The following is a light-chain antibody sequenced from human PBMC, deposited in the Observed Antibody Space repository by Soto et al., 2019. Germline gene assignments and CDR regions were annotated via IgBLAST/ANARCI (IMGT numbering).Light chain of an antibody. CDR3: QQCGNLPPT. V-gene: IGKV1-33*01. Sequence: DIQMTQSPSSLSASVGDRVTITCQASQDISNHLNWYQQTSGKAPKLLIYGAYNLETGVPSRFTGSQSGTHFTFTITSLQPEDVATYFCQQCGNLPPTFGGGTKAEI. J-gene: IGKJ4*01. CDR1: QDISNH. CDR2: GAY.